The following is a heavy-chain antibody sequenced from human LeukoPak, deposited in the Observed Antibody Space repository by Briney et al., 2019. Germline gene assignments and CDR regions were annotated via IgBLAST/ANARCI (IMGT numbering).Heavy chain of an antibody. CDR3: GRVKYYVDV. V-gene: IGHV3-53*01. Sequence: GGSLRLFCEASGFTVSNIDMNCVRQASGKGPEWVSFIHRGGNTFYADSVKGWFTISRDNSENTLYLQMKSLRGEDKAIIYCGRVKYYVDVWGKGTSVTVSS. CDR1: GFTVSNID. J-gene: IGHJ6*03. CDR2: IHRGGNT.